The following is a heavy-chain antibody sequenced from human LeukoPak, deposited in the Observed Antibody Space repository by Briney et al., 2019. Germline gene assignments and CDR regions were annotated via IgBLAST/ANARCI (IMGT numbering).Heavy chain of an antibody. CDR1: ELTFGNFA. CDR2: IRGGGAGA. J-gene: IGHJ3*01. D-gene: IGHD3-16*01. CDR3: AKCAQSYGNDAFDL. Sequence: GGSLRLSCAASELTFGNFAMSWVRQAPGKGLEWVSYIRGGGAGALYADSVKGRFTVSRDNSRSTLYLQMNSLRVEDTAVYYCAKCAQSYGNDAFDLWGPGTMVTVSS. V-gene: IGHV3-23*01.